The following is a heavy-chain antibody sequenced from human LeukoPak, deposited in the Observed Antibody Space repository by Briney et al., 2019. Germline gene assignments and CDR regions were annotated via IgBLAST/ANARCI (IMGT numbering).Heavy chain of an antibody. Sequence: SETLSVTCAVYGGSFSGNYWSCIRQPPGKGLEWIGEINHSGSTNYNPSLKSRVTISVDTSKNQFSLKLSSVTAADTAVYYCARAPPFDPWGQGTLVTVSS. V-gene: IGHV4-34*01. CDR1: GGSFSGNY. J-gene: IGHJ5*02. CDR3: ARAPPFDP. CDR2: INHSGST.